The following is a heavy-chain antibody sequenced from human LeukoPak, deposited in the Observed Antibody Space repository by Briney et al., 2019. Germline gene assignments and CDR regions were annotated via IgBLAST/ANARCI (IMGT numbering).Heavy chain of an antibody. CDR1: GYTFTGYY. Sequence: ASVKVSCKASGYTFTGYYMHWVRQAPGQGLEWMGWINPNSGGTNYAQKFQSRVTMTRDTSISTAYMELSRLRSDDTAVYYCAREPIVVVPAASDYWGQGTLVTVSS. CDR3: AREPIVVVPAASDY. D-gene: IGHD2-2*01. CDR2: INPNSGGT. J-gene: IGHJ4*02. V-gene: IGHV1-2*02.